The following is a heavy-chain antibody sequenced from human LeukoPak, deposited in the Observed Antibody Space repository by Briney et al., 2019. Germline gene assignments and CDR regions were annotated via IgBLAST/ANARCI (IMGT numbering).Heavy chain of an antibody. V-gene: IGHV3-48*01. J-gene: IGHJ4*02. CDR2: ISSSSSTI. CDR3: AREARYYYGSGSYVTY. Sequence: PGGSLRLSCAASGFTFSSYSMNWVRQAPGKGLEWVSYISSSSSTIYYADSVKGRFTISRDNAKNSLYLQMNSLRAEDTALYYCAREARYYYGSGSYVTYWGQGTLVTVSS. CDR1: GFTFSSYS. D-gene: IGHD3-10*01.